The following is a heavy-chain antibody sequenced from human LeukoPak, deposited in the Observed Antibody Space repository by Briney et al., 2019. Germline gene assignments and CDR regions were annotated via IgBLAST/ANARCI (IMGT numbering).Heavy chain of an antibody. V-gene: IGHV1-69*13. CDR2: IIPIFGTA. CDR3: ARGEGCCSSTSCYSRGLDP. CDR1: GGTFSSYA. Sequence: GASVKVSCKASGGTFSSYAISWVRQAPGQGLEWMGGIIPIFGTANYAQKFQGRVTITADESTSTAYMELSSLRSEDTAVYYCARGEGCCSSTSCYSRGLDPWGQGTLVTVSS. J-gene: IGHJ5*02. D-gene: IGHD2-2*01.